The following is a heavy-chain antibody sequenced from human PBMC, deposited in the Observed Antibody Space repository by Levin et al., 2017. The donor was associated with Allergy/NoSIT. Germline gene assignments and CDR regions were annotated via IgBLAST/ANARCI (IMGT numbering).Heavy chain of an antibody. Sequence: SETLSLTCTVSGGSISSPDYYWSWIRQTPGKGLEWIGYIYYSGSTYYNPSLKSRVTISLDTSKNQFSLKLSSVTAADTAVYYCARSYRGDFFGSGTYQGVVWFDPWGQGTLVTVSS. CDR1: GGSISSPDYY. D-gene: IGHD3-10*01. V-gene: IGHV4-30-4*01. J-gene: IGHJ5*02. CDR3: ARSYRGDFFGSGTYQGVVWFDP. CDR2: IYYSGST.